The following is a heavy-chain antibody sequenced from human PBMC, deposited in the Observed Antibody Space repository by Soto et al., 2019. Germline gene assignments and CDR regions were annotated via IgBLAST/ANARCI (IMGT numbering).Heavy chain of an antibody. J-gene: IGHJ4*02. CDR3: ARSTNDYGDRH. CDR1: GYTFTSYD. V-gene: IGHV1-8*01. CDR2: MNPNSGNT. D-gene: IGHD4-17*01. Sequence: QVQLVQSGAEVKKPGASVKVSCKASGYTFTSYDINWVRQATGQGLEWMGWMNPNSGNTGHAQKLQDRVTMSRNTSISTTSMELSSLRSEDTAVYYCARSTNDYGDRHWGQGTLVTVSS.